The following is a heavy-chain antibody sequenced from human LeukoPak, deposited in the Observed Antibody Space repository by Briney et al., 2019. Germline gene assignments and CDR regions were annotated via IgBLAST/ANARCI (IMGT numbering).Heavy chain of an antibody. D-gene: IGHD5-24*01. CDR1: GGSFSGYY. J-gene: IGHJ3*02. Sequence: SETLSLTCAVYGGSFSGYYWSWIRQPPGKGLEWIGEINHSGSTNYNPSLKSRVTISVDTSKNQFSLKLSSVTAADTAVYYCAMVVPGYRQHAFDTWGQGTMVTVSS. CDR2: INHSGST. V-gene: IGHV4-34*01. CDR3: AMVVPGYRQHAFDT.